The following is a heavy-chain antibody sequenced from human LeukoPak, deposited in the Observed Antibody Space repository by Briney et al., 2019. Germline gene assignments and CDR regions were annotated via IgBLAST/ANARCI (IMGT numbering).Heavy chain of an antibody. CDR3: ARERRIVGATSPRYYYMDV. CDR1: GGTFSSYA. Sequence: ASVKVSCKASGGTFSSYAISWVRQAPGQGLEWMGGIIPIFGTANYAQKFQGRVTITTDESTSTAYMELSSLRSEDTAVYYCARERRIVGATSPRYYYMDVWGKGTTVTVSS. CDR2: IIPIFGTA. V-gene: IGHV1-69*05. J-gene: IGHJ6*03. D-gene: IGHD1-26*01.